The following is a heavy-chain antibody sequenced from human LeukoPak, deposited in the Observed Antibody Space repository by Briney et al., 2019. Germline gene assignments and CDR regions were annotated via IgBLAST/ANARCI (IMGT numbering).Heavy chain of an antibody. Sequence: SVKVSCKASGGTFSSYAISWVRQAPGQGLEWMGGIIPIFGTANYAQKFQGRVTITADESTSTAYMELSSLRSEDTAVYYCCVIKTGTEYYYYYTDVWGKGTTVTVSS. D-gene: IGHD1-7*01. CDR3: CVIKTGTEYYYYYTDV. CDR2: IIPIFGTA. J-gene: IGHJ6*03. CDR1: GGTFSSYA. V-gene: IGHV1-69*13.